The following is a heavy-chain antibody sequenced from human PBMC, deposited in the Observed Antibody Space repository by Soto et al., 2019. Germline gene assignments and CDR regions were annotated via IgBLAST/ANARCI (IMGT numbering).Heavy chain of an antibody. CDR1: GGTLSSYT. D-gene: IGHD2-21*02. CDR3: ASPDRPDLDFDL. CDR2: IIPLLDIV. Sequence: QVQLVQSGAEVKKPGSSVKVSCKASGGTLSSYTVNWVRQAPGQGLEWVGRIIPLLDIVNYAQKFQGRVTITADTSTSTAYMELTSLRSEDTAVYYCASPDRPDLDFDLWGRGTLVTVSS. J-gene: IGHJ2*01. V-gene: IGHV1-69*02.